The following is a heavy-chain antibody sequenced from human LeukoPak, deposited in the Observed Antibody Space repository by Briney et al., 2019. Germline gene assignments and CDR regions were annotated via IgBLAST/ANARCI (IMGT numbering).Heavy chain of an antibody. CDR1: GGTFSSYA. J-gene: IGHJ4*02. V-gene: IGHV1-24*01. Sequence: GSSVKVSCKASGGTFSSYAISWVRQAPGKGLEWMGGFDPEDGETIYAQKFQGRVTMTEDTSTDTAYMELSSLRSEDTAVYYCATGGSDRWLIDFDYWGQGTLVTVSS. CDR2: FDPEDGET. CDR3: ATGGSDRWLIDFDY. D-gene: IGHD6-19*01.